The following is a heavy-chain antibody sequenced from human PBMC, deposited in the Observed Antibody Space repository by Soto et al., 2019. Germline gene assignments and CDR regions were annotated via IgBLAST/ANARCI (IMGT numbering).Heavy chain of an antibody. CDR2: MYHSGST. J-gene: IGHJ6*02. CDR1: GGSISSSNW. V-gene: IGHV4-4*02. CDR3: ASQASPYYYYGMDV. Sequence: SETLSLTCAVSGGSISSSNWWSWVLQPPGKGLEWIGEMYHSGSTNHNPSLKSRVTISVDKSKNQFSLKLSSVTAADTAVYYCASQASPYYYYGMDVWGQGTTVTVS.